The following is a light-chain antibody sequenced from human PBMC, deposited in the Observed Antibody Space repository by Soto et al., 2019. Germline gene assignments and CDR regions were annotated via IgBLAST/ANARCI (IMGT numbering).Light chain of an antibody. J-gene: IGLJ2*01. CDR3: GTWDNSLRGVV. CDR2: DND. Sequence: QSVLTQPPSVSAAPGQKVTISCSGSTSNIGNNYVSWYQQFPGTAPKLLIFDNDQRPSGIPDRFSGSKSGTSATLGITGLQTGDEADYYCGTWDNSLRGVVFSGGTKVTVL. V-gene: IGLV1-51*01. CDR1: TSNIGNNY.